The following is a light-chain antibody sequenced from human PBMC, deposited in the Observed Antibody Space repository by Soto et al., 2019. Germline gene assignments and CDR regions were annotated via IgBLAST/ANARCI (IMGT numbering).Light chain of an antibody. Sequence: QSALTQPASVSGSPGQSITISCTGTSSDVGSYNLVSWYQQHPGKAPKLMIYEGSKRPSGVSNRFSGSKSGNTASLTISGLQAEDEADYYCCSYAGSSPLGEFGGGTKLTVL. CDR1: SSDVGSYNL. J-gene: IGLJ3*02. CDR2: EGS. V-gene: IGLV2-23*01. CDR3: CSYAGSSPLGE.